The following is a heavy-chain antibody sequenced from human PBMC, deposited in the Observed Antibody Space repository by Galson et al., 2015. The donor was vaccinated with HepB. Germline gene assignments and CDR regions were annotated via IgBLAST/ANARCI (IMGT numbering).Heavy chain of an antibody. J-gene: IGHJ6*03. V-gene: IGHV4-59*08. CDR3: ARLVVDRVYYNFSMDV. Sequence: ETLSLTCTVSGGSISSYYWSWIRQPPGKRLEWIGYIHDSGTTNYNPSLKSRITITGDTSKNQFSLRLSSVTAADTAVYYCARLVVDRVYYNFSMDVWGKGTTVTVSS. D-gene: IGHD2-15*01. CDR2: IHDSGTT. CDR1: GGSISSYY.